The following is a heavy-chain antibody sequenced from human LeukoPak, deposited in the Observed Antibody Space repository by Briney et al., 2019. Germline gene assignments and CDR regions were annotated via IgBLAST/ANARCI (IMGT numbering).Heavy chain of an antibody. V-gene: IGHV3-66*01. J-gene: IGHJ6*02. D-gene: IGHD6-19*01. Sequence: GGSLRLSCAASGLTVSSNYMSWVRQAPGKGLEWVSVIYSGGSTYYADSVKGRFTISRDNSKNTLYLQMNSLRAEDTAVYYCAREDIAIAVAGTYPGYYGMDVWGQGTTVTVSS. CDR3: AREDIAIAVAGTYPGYYGMDV. CDR1: GLTVSSNY. CDR2: IYSGGST.